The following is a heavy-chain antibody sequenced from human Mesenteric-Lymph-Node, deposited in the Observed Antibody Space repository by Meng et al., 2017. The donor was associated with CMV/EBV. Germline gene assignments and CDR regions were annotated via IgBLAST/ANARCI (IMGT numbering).Heavy chain of an antibody. CDR3: ARDEGGAAFDY. V-gene: IGHV1-46*01. D-gene: IGHD1-26*01. Sequence: CKASGYTFTSYYIHWVRQAHGQGLEWVGVINPNGGRSSYAQKFQGRVTMTRDTSASIVYMELRSLRSEDTAVYYCARDEGGAAFDYWGQGTLVTVSS. J-gene: IGHJ4*02. CDR2: INPNGGRS. CDR1: GYTFTSYY.